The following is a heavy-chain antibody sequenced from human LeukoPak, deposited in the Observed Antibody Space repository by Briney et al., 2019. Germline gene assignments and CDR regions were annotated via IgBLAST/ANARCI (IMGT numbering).Heavy chain of an antibody. J-gene: IGHJ4*02. Sequence: PGGSLRLSCAASGFTFSSYWMSWIRQPPGKGLEWIGEVNHGGSTSYNAALKSRVTISVDTSKNQVSLKLSSATAADTAVYYCARGMNWGSGTYYFDSWGQGTLVAVSS. CDR3: ARGMNWGSGTYYFDS. V-gene: IGHV4-34*01. D-gene: IGHD7-27*01. CDR2: VNHGGST. CDR1: GFTFSSYW.